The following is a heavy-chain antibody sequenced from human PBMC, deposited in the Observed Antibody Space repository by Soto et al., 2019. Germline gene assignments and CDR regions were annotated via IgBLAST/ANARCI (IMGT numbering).Heavy chain of an antibody. CDR3: ASSLLWFGARGYYYYYMDV. CDR1: GGSISSYY. D-gene: IGHD3-10*01. V-gene: IGHV4-59*08. CDR2: IYFSGST. J-gene: IGHJ6*03. Sequence: HSETLSLTCTVSGGSISSYYWSWIRQPPGKGLEWNGYIYFSGSTNYNPSFKSRVTISVDTSKTHFSLKLSFVTAADTAVYFFASSLLWFGARGYYYYYMDVWGKGTTVTVSS.